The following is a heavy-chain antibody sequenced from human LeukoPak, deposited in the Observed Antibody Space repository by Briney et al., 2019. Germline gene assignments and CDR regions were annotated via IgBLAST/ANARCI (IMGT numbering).Heavy chain of an antibody. CDR3: ARVPAVRYYFDY. CDR1: GFTFSNYA. J-gene: IGHJ4*02. V-gene: IGHV3-30*03. Sequence: GGSLRLSCAASGFTFSNYAIHWVRQAPGRGLEWVAAISYDGNSQHYGAPVKGRFTISRDNSKNTVYLQMNSLRAEDTAVYYCARVPAVRYYFDYWGQGTLVTVSS. D-gene: IGHD2-2*01. CDR2: ISYDGNSQ.